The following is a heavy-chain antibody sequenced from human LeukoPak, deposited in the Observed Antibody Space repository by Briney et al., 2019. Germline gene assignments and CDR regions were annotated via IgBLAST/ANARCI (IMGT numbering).Heavy chain of an antibody. Sequence: GGSLRLSCAASGFTFIGYEMNWVRQAPGKGLEWVSYISGSGSSVLYADSVKGRFTISRDNAKNSLWLQMNSLRDEDTAVYYCARDGGLEGDAFDIWGQGTMVTVSS. V-gene: IGHV3-48*03. CDR3: ARDGGLEGDAFDI. J-gene: IGHJ3*02. D-gene: IGHD3-3*01. CDR1: GFTFIGYE. CDR2: ISGSGSSV.